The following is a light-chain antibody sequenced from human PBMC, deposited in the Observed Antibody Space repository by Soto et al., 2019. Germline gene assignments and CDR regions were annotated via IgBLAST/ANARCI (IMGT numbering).Light chain of an antibody. CDR3: MQALQTPIT. CDR1: QSLLHSNGYNY. V-gene: IGKV2-28*01. J-gene: IGKJ4*01. Sequence: DIVMTQSPLSLPVTPGEPASISCRSSQSLLHSNGYNYLDWYLQKPGQSPQLLIYLGSNRASGVPDRFSGSGSGTDFSLKITGVEPEDVGIYYCMQALQTPITFGGGTMVEI. CDR2: LGS.